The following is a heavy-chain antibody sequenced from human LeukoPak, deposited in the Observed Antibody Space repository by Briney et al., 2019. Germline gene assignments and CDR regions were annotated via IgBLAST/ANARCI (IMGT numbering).Heavy chain of an antibody. CDR3: AKGLDGSYYYY. V-gene: IGHV3-23*01. J-gene: IGHJ4*02. CDR2: ISGSGGST. Sequence: GGSLRLSCAASGLTFSSYAMSWVRQAPGKGLEWVSAISGSGGSTYYADSVKGRFTISRDNSKNTLYLQMNSLRAEDTAVYYCAKGLDGSYYYYWGQGTLVTVSS. D-gene: IGHD1-26*01. CDR1: GLTFSSYA.